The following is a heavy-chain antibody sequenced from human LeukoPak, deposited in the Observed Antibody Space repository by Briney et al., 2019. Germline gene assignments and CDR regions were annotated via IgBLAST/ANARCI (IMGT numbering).Heavy chain of an antibody. D-gene: IGHD3-22*01. CDR3: ARSPYYYDSSGYLDY. CDR2: IYYSGST. V-gene: IGHV4-30-4*01. J-gene: IGHJ4*02. CDR1: GGSISSGDYY. Sequence: SETLSLTCTVSGGSISSGDYYWSWIRQPPGKGPEWIGYIYYSGSTYYNPSLKSRVTISVDTSKNQFSLKLSSVTAADTAVYYCARSPYYYDSSGYLDYWGQGTLVTVSS.